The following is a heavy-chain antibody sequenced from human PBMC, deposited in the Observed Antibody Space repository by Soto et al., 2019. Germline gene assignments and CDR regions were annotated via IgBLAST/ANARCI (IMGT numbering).Heavy chain of an antibody. CDR1: GGSISSGAYY. V-gene: IGHV4-31*03. J-gene: IGHJ4*02. CDR2: TYYSGST. Sequence: TLSLTCTVSGGSISSGAYYWSWIRQHPGKGLEWIGYTYYSGSTYYNPSLESRVTLSVDTSRKQFSLKVSSVTAADMAVYYCARANYFDSSGPFDYWGPGTLVTVSS. CDR3: ARANYFDSSGPFDY. D-gene: IGHD3-22*01.